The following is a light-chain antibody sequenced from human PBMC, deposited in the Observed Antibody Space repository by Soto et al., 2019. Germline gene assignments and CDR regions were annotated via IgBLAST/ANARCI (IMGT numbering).Light chain of an antibody. CDR3: QQYNNWPRT. V-gene: IGKV3-15*01. CDR1: QSVSSN. J-gene: IGKJ1*01. CDR2: GAS. Sequence: EIVMTQSPATLSVSPGERATLSCRASQSVSSNLAWYQQKPGQAPRLLIYGASTRATGIPATFSGSGSGTEFTLTISSLQSEDFAVDYCQQYNNWPRTFGQGTKVEI.